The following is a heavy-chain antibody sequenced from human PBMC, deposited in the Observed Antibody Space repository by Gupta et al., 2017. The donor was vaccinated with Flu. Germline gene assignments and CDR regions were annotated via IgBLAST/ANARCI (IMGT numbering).Heavy chain of an antibody. Sequence: EVQLVESGGGLVKPGGSLRLSCAASGFTFSNAWMSWVRQAPGKGLEWVGRIKSKTDGGTTDYAAPVKGRFTISRDDSKNTLYLQMNSLKTEDTAVYYCTTDPSGDTAMVWFDYWGQGTLVTVSS. CDR1: GFTFSNAW. D-gene: IGHD5-18*01. CDR3: TTDPSGDTAMVWFDY. CDR2: IKSKTDGGTT. V-gene: IGHV3-15*01. J-gene: IGHJ4*02.